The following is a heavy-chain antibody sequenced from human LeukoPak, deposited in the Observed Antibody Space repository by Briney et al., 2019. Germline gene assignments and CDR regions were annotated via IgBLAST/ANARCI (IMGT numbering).Heavy chain of an antibody. D-gene: IGHD5-12*01. CDR3: ARRDIVATITDY. V-gene: IGHV4-31*03. CDR2: IYYSGTT. J-gene: IGHJ4*02. CDR1: GGSISSGGYY. Sequence: SETLSLTCTVSGGSISSGGYYWSWIRQHPGKGLEWIGYIYYSGTTYYNPSLKSRVTISVDTSKNQFSLKLSSVTAADTAVYYCARRDIVATITDYGGQGTLVTVSS.